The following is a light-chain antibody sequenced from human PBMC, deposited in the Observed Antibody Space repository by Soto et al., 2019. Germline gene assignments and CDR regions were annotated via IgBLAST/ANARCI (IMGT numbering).Light chain of an antibody. J-gene: IGKJ2*01. CDR3: QQYGGSSLYT. Sequence: EIVLTQSPGTLSLSPGDRATLSCRASQSVSSSDLAWYQQKPGQAPRLLIYGASTRATGIPDRFSGSGSGTDFSLAISRLEPEYFAVYYCQQYGGSSLYTFGQGTKLEIK. V-gene: IGKV3-20*01. CDR2: GAS. CDR1: QSVSSSD.